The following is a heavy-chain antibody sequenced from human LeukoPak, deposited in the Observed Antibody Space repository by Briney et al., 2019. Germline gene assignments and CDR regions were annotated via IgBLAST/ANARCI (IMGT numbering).Heavy chain of an antibody. Sequence: PGGSLRLSCAASGFMFTSYWMSWVRQAPGKGLEWVASINHDGSEKYYVDSVKGRFTISRDNAKNSLYLQMNSLRAEDTAVYYCTKGTIWLPFDYWGQGTLVTVSS. J-gene: IGHJ4*02. CDR3: TKGTIWLPFDY. D-gene: IGHD5-18*01. V-gene: IGHV3-7*05. CDR1: GFMFTSYW. CDR2: INHDGSEK.